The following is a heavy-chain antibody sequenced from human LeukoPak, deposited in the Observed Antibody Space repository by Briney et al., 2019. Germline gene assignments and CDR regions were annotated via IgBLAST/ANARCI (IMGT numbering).Heavy chain of an antibody. Sequence: PGGSLRLSCAASGFSFSNYWMSWVRQAPGKGLEWVANIKVHGSEKYYLDSVKGRFTVSRDNAKNSLYLQMNSLRAEDTAVYYCARAFNSGFDYWGQGTLVTVSS. CDR3: ARAFNSGFDY. CDR1: GFSFSNYW. J-gene: IGHJ4*02. V-gene: IGHV3-7*04. CDR2: IKVHGSEK. D-gene: IGHD6-19*01.